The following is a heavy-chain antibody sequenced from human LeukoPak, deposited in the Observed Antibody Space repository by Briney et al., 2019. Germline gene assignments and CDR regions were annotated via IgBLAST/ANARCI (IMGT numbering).Heavy chain of an antibody. J-gene: IGHJ4*02. D-gene: IGHD5-12*01. Sequence: PSGTLSLTCGVSGGSISSSNWWSWVRQPPGKGLEWIGEVYHSGITNYNPSLKNRVTILVDKSKNQFSLKLSSVTAADTAVYYCARATGSESGDYFDYWGQGTLVTVSS. V-gene: IGHV4-4*02. CDR2: VYHSGIT. CDR3: ARATGSESGDYFDY. CDR1: GGSISSSNW.